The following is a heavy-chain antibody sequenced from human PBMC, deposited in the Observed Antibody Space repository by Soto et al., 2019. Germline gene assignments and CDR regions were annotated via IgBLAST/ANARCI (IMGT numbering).Heavy chain of an antibody. Sequence: QVQLVESGGGLVKPGGCLRLSGAASGFTFSDYYMSWIRQAPGKGLEWVSYISSSGSDTNYADSVKGRFTVSRDNAKNSLYLQMNSLGAEDTAVYYCARSLRGYSGYSGYWGQGTLFTVSS. CDR2: ISSSGSDT. D-gene: IGHD5-12*01. CDR3: ARSLRGYSGYSGY. CDR1: GFTFSDYY. V-gene: IGHV3-11*05. J-gene: IGHJ4*02.